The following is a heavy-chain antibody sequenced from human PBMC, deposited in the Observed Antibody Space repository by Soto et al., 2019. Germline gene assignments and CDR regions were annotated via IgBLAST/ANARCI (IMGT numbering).Heavy chain of an antibody. J-gene: IGHJ4*02. Sequence: LSLTCTVSGGSISNAAYSWSWIRQPPGKGLEWIGYIYPSGMPFYNPSLRSRVTISIDRSNDQFSLNLKSVTAADTAVYYCARERGGYGLFDSWGQGTLVTV. CDR1: GGSISNAAYS. D-gene: IGHD5-18*01. V-gene: IGHV4-30-2*01. CDR3: ARERGGYGLFDS. CDR2: IYPSGMP.